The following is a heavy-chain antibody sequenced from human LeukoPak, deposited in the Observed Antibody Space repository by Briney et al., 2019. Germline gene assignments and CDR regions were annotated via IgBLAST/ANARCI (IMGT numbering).Heavy chain of an antibody. D-gene: IGHD3-3*01. V-gene: IGHV3-30*04. J-gene: IGHJ4*02. CDR2: ISFDGNNK. Sequence: QPGMSLRLSCAASGFTFSSYSMHRVRQAPGKGLEWVALISFDGNNKYYADSVKGRLTVSRDNSKSTLSLRVNDLRPEDTAVHYCARDSKGFADYWGQGTLVTVSS. CDR3: ARDSKGFADY. CDR1: GFTFSSYS.